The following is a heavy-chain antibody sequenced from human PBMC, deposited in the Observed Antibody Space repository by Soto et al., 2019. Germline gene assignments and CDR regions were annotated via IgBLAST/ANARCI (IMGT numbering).Heavy chain of an antibody. CDR2: ISYDGSNK. Sequence: PGGSLRLSCAASGFTFSNYAMHWVRQAPGKGLECVADISYDGSNKYYADSVKGRFTISRDNSKNTLYWEMNSLRAEDTAVYYCAKDSPVGVPLLRDLHDWGQGTLVTVSS. V-gene: IGHV3-30*04. CDR3: AKDSPVGVPLLRDLHD. CDR1: GFTFSNYA. D-gene: IGHD3-9*01. J-gene: IGHJ1*01.